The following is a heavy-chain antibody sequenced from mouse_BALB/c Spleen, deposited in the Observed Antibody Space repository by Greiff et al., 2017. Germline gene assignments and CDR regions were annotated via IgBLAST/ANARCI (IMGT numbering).Heavy chain of an antibody. CDR3: ARDQSLLYQAYFDY. CDR1: GFSLTSYG. J-gene: IGHJ2*01. D-gene: IGHD2-12*01. CDR2: IWAGGST. Sequence: QVQLKESGPGLVAPSQSLSITCTVSGFSLTSYGVHWVRQPPGKGLEWLGVIWAGGSTNYNSALMSRLSISKDNSKSQVFLKMNSLQTDDTAMYYCARDQSLLYQAYFDYWGQGTTLTVSS. V-gene: IGHV2-9*02.